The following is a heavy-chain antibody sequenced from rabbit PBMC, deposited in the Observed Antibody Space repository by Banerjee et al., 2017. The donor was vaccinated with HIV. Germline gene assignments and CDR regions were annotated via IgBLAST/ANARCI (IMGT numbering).Heavy chain of an antibody. J-gene: IGHJ3*01. CDR2: IYAGSSGST. Sequence: QEQLEESGGDLVKPGASLTLTCTASGFSFSSSNHMCWVRQAPGKGLEWIACIYAGSSGSTYYASWAKGRFTISKTSSTTVTLQMTSLTAADTATYFCARDLAGVTGWNFGLWGQGTLVTVS. D-gene: IGHD4-1*01. V-gene: IGHV1S45*01. CDR3: ARDLAGVTGWNFGL. CDR1: GFSFSSSNH.